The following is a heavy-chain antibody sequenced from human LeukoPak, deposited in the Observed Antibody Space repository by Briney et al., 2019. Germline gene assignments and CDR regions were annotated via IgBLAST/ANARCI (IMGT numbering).Heavy chain of an antibody. J-gene: IGHJ3*02. D-gene: IGHD3-22*01. V-gene: IGHV3-30*18. Sequence: TGGSLRLSCAASGFTFSGYGMHWVRQAPGKGLEWVAVISYDGSNKYYADSVKGRFTISRDNSKNTLYLQMNSLRAEDTAVYYCAKEGSHYYDSPPGAFDIWGQGTMVTVSS. CDR1: GFTFSGYG. CDR3: AKEGSHYYDSPPGAFDI. CDR2: ISYDGSNK.